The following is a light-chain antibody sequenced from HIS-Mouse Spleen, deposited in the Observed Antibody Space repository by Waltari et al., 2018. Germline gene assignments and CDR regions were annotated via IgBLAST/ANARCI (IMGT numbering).Light chain of an antibody. J-gene: IGLJ2*01. Sequence: QSALTQPASVSGSPGQSITISCTGTSSDVGSYNLVSWYKQHPGKAPKLMIYEGSKRPSGVSNRFSCSKSGNTASLTISGLQAEDEADYYCCSYAGSSTVVFGGGTKLTVL. V-gene: IGLV2-23*01. CDR3: CSYAGSSTVV. CDR1: SSDVGSYNL. CDR2: EGS.